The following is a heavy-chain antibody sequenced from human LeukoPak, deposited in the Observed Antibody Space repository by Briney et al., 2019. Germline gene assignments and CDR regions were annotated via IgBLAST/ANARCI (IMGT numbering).Heavy chain of an antibody. Sequence: SETLSLTCTVSGGSISSYYWSWIRQPPGKGLEWIGYIYYSGSTNYNPSLKSRVTISVDTSKNQFSLKLRSVTAADTAVYYCARESMKGVAGTHLLFDYWGQGTLVTVSS. CDR2: IYYSGST. J-gene: IGHJ4*02. D-gene: IGHD6-19*01. CDR1: GGSISSYY. CDR3: ARESMKGVAGTHLLFDY. V-gene: IGHV4-59*12.